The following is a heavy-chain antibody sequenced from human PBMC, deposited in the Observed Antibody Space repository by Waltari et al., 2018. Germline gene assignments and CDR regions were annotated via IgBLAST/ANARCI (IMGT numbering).Heavy chain of an antibody. CDR2: IDWDDDK. CDR1: GFSLRTRGMR. CDR3: ARIGSGYDTDY. V-gene: IGHV2-70*04. Sequence: QVTLKESGPALVKPTQTLTLTCTFSGFSLRTRGMRVRWLRQPPGKALEWLARIDWDDDKFYSTSLKTRLTIAKDTSKNQVVLTMTNMDPVDTATYYCARIGSGYDTDYWGQGTLVTVSS. J-gene: IGHJ4*02. D-gene: IGHD5-12*01.